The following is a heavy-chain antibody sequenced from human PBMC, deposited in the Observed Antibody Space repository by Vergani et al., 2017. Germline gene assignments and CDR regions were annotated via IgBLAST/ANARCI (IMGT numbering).Heavy chain of an antibody. J-gene: IGHJ4*02. CDR2: ISSSSSTI. V-gene: IGHV3-48*04. CDR1: GFTFSSYS. D-gene: IGHD3-22*01. CDR3: ARDRNYYDSSGYYYPIPSDY. Sequence: EVQLVESGGGLVQPGGSLRLSCAASGFTFSSYSMNWVRQAPGKGLEWVSYISSSSSTIYYADSVKGRFTISRDNAKNSLNLQMNSLRAEDTAVYYCARDRNYYDSSGYYYPIPSDYWGQGTLVTVSS.